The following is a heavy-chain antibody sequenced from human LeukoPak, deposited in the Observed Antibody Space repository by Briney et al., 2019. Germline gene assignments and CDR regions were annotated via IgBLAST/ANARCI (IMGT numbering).Heavy chain of an antibody. CDR3: ARDLKVEGFDY. CDR1: GGSISSGDYY. CDR2: IYYSGST. V-gene: IGHV4-61*08. D-gene: IGHD5-24*01. J-gene: IGHJ4*02. Sequence: PSETLSLTCTVSGGSISSGDYYWSWIRQPPGKGLEWIGYIYYSGSTNYNPSLKSRVSVDTSKNQFSLKLSSVTAADTAVYYCARDLKVEGFDYWGQGTLVTVSS.